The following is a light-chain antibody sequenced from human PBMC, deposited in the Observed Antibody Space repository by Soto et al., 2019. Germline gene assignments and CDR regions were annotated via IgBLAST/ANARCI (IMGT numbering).Light chain of an antibody. CDR2: AAS. Sequence: AIRMTQSPSSFSASTGDRVAITCRASQGISSYLAWYQQKPGKAPKLLIYAASTLQSGVPSRFSGSGSGTDFTLTISSLQPEDFATYYCLQHNSYLWTFGQGTKVDIK. J-gene: IGKJ1*01. CDR1: QGISSY. V-gene: IGKV1-8*01. CDR3: LQHNSYLWT.